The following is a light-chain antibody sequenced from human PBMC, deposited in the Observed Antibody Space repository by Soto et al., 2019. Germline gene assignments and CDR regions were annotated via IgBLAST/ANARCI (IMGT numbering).Light chain of an antibody. Sequence: EVLMTQYPASLYVSQGESVTLSWGASQLFSSNLAWYQRRPGQAPRLLIYGSSTRATGVPPRFSGSASGTEFTLTISSLQSEDFGVYYCQQYNDWPRTFGQGRLLEV. CDR3: QQYNDWPRT. CDR1: QLFSSN. V-gene: IGKV3-15*01. CDR2: GSS. J-gene: IGKJ5*01.